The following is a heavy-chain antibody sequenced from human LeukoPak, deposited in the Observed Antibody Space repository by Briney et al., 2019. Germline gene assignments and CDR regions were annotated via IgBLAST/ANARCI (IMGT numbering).Heavy chain of an antibody. V-gene: IGHV3-30-3*01. Sequence: PGRSLRLSCAASGFTFSSYAMHWVRQAPGKGLEWVAVISYDGSNKYYADSVKGRFTISRDNSKNTLYLQMNSPRAEDTAVYYCARARFHDQALDYWGQGTLVTVSS. CDR1: GFTFSSYA. J-gene: IGHJ4*02. CDR3: ARARFHDQALDY. CDR2: ISYDGSNK.